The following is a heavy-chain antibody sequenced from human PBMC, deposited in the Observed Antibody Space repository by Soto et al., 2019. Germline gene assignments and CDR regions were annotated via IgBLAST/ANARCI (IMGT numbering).Heavy chain of an antibody. CDR3: ARSPGRIVVVPAANYYYYMDV. D-gene: IGHD2-2*01. CDR1: GGSISSYY. V-gene: IGHV4-59*01. J-gene: IGHJ6*03. CDR2: IYYSGST. Sequence: PSETLSLTCTVSGGSISSYYWSWIRQPPGKGLEWIGYIYYSGSTNYNPSLKSRVTISVDTSKNQFSLKLSSVTAADTAVYYCARSPGRIVVVPAANYYYYMDVWGKGTTVTVS.